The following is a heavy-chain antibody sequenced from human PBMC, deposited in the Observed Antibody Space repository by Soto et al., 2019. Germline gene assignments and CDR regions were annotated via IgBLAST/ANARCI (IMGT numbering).Heavy chain of an antibody. CDR2: IYYSGST. V-gene: IGHV4-59*01. D-gene: IGHD2-2*01. CDR1: GGSISSYY. CDR3: AWTVIVVVPAAIRRYNWFDP. J-gene: IGHJ5*02. Sequence: SETLSLTCTVSGGSISSYYWSWIRQPPGKGLEWIGYIYYSGSTNYNPSLKSRVTISVDTSKNQFSLKLSSVTAADTAVYYCAWTVIVVVPAAIRRYNWFDPWGQGTLVTVSS.